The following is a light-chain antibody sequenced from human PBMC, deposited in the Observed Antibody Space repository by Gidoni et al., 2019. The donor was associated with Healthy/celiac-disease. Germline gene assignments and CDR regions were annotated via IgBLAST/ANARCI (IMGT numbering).Light chain of an antibody. Sequence: SYELTQPPSVSVSPGQTARITCSGDALPKQYAYWYQQKPGQAPVLVIYKDSERPSGIPERFSGSSSGTTVTLTISGVQAEDEADYYCQSADSSYNYVFGTGTKVTVL. CDR3: QSADSSYNYV. J-gene: IGLJ1*01. CDR1: ALPKQY. V-gene: IGLV3-25*02. CDR2: KDS.